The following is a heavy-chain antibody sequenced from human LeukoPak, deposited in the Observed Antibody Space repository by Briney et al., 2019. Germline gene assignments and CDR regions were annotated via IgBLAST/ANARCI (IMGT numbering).Heavy chain of an antibody. CDR3: AIEPTKKSQWLVPADYYGMDV. D-gene: IGHD6-19*01. V-gene: IGHV1-2*02. J-gene: IGHJ6*02. Sequence: GASVKVSCKASGYTFTGYYMHWVRQAPGQGLEWMGWINPNSGGTNYAQKFQGRVTMTRDTSISTAYMELSRLRSDDTAVYYCAIEPTKKSQWLVPADYYGMDVWGQGTTVTVSS. CDR2: INPNSGGT. CDR1: GYTFTGYY.